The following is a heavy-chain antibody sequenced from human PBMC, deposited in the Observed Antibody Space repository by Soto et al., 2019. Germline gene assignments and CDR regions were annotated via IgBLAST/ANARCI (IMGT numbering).Heavy chain of an antibody. D-gene: IGHD3-10*01. J-gene: IGHJ4*02. CDR2: ISSNGGST. CDR3: ARGARGSRVLDG. V-gene: IGHV3-64*01. CDR1: GFTFSSYA. Sequence: GGSLRLSCAASGFTFSSYAMHWVRQAPGKGLEYVSAISSNGGSTYYANSVKGRFTISRDNSKNTLYLQMGSLRAEDMAVYYCARGARGSRVLDGWGQGTLVTVSS.